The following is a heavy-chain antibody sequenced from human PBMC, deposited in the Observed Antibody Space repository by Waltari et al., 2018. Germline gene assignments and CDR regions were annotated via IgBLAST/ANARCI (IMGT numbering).Heavy chain of an antibody. D-gene: IGHD3-16*02. CDR1: GYSLTDSH. Sequence: QVQLVQSGAEVRKPGASVKVSCKASGYSLTDSHLPWVRQAPGQGLVWLGWINPNTGFTKYAPDFQARVTMTRDTSVDTAYMELTNLRSDDTAVYFCASIGRDFVWGSYRYWGQGSLVTVSS. CDR3: ASIGRDFVWGSYRY. J-gene: IGHJ4*02. CDR2: INPNTGFT. V-gene: IGHV1-2*02.